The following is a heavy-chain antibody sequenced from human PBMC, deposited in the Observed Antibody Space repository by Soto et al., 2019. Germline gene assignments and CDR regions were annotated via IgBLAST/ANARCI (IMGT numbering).Heavy chain of an antibody. CDR1: GGSFSGYY. CDR3: ARGRAWDIAAAGSPFDY. CDR2: INHSGST. V-gene: IGHV4-34*01. D-gene: IGHD6-13*01. Sequence: SETLSLTCAVYGGSFSGYYWSWIRQPPGKGLEWIGEINHSGSTNYNPSLKSRVTISVETSKNQFSLKLSSVTAADTAVYYCARGRAWDIAAAGSPFDYWGQGTLVTASS. J-gene: IGHJ4*02.